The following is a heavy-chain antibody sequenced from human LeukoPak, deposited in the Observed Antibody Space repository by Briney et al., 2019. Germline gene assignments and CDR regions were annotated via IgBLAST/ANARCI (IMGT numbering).Heavy chain of an antibody. J-gene: IGHJ5*02. V-gene: IGHV3-53*01. CDR3: AKGPTTVTTRWFDP. Sequence: GGSLRLSCAASGFTVSSNYMSWVRQAPGKGLEWVSIIYSGGRTYYADSVKGRFTISRDNSKDTLFLQMNSLRAEDTAIYYCAKGPTTVTTRWFDPWGQGTLVTVSS. CDR2: IYSGGRT. CDR1: GFTVSSNY. D-gene: IGHD4-17*01.